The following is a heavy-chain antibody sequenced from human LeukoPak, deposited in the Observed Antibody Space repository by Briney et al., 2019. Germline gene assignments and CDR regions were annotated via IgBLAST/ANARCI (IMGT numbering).Heavy chain of an antibody. CDR2: IYYSGST. J-gene: IGHJ4*02. V-gene: IGHV4-30-4*08. Sequence: PSETLSLTCTVSGGSISSYYWSWIRQPPGKGLEWIGYIYYSGSTYYNPSLKSRVTISVDTSKNQFSLKLSSVTAADTAVYYCARSYYYDSSGHNGGPPVHFDYWGQGTLVTVSS. D-gene: IGHD3-22*01. CDR3: ARSYYYDSSGHNGGPPVHFDY. CDR1: GGSISSYY.